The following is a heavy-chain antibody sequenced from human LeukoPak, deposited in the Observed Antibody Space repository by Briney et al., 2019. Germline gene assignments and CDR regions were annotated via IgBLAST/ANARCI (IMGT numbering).Heavy chain of an antibody. V-gene: IGHV3-15*01. CDR1: GFGFTNAW. CDR2: IKANIDGGAT. CDR3: TTDFSHFDFSSGYYSY. D-gene: IGHD3-3*01. J-gene: IGHJ4*02. Sequence: GGSLRLSCAASGFGFTNAWMVWVRQAPGKGLEWVGRIKANIDGGATDLAPPVKGRFTISRDDLTRTLYLQMNSLKTEDTGVYYCTTDFSHFDFSSGYYSYWGQEALVIVSS.